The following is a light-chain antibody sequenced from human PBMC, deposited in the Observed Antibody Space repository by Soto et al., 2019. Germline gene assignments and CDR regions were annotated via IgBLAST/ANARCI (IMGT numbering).Light chain of an antibody. CDR1: SSDVGGYRY. J-gene: IGLJ1*01. V-gene: IGLV2-14*03. Sequence: QSALTQPASVSGSPGQSITITCTGTSSDVGGYRYVTWYQHHPVKAPKLIIYDVTVRPSGVSDRFSGSKSVNTASLTISGLQSEDEADYYCGSHTSSSTYVFGTGTKLTVL. CDR3: GSHTSSSTYV. CDR2: DVT.